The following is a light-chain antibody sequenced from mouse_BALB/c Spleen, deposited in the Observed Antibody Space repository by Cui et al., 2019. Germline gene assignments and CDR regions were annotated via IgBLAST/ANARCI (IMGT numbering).Light chain of an antibody. CDR2: YTS. Sequence: DIQMTQSPSSLYASLGGKVTITCKASHDINKNIAWYQQKPGKGPRLLIHYTSTIQPGIPSRFSGSGSGRDYSFSISNLEPEDIATYYCLQYDNLLYTFGGGTKLEIK. V-gene: IGKV19-93*01. CDR3: LQYDNLLYT. J-gene: IGKJ2*01. CDR1: HDINKN.